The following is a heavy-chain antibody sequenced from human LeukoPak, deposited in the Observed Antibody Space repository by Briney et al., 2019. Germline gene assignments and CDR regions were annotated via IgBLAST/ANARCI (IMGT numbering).Heavy chain of an antibody. V-gene: IGHV4-39*01. CDR3: ARHASSIAARRGFDY. Sequence: PSETLSLICTVSGGSISSSTYYWGCIRQPPGKGLEWIGGVYYSGSTYYNPSLKSRVTISVDTSKNQFYLKLSSVTAADTAVYYCARHASSIAARRGFDYWGQGTLVTVPS. J-gene: IGHJ4*02. CDR2: VYYSGST. D-gene: IGHD6-6*01. CDR1: GGSISSSTYY.